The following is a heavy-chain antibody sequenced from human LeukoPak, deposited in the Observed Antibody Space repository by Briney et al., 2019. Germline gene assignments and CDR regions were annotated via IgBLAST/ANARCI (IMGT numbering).Heavy chain of an antibody. CDR1: GGSISSYY. Sequence: SETLSLTCTVSGGSISSYYWSWIRQPPGKGLEWIGYIYYSGSTNYNPSLKSRVTISVDTSKNQLSLKLSSVTAADTAVYYCARAFPGGGYGGRGYYYYMDVWGKGTTVTVSS. D-gene: IGHD4-23*01. J-gene: IGHJ6*03. V-gene: IGHV4-59*08. CDR2: IYYSGST. CDR3: ARAFPGGGYGGRGYYYYMDV.